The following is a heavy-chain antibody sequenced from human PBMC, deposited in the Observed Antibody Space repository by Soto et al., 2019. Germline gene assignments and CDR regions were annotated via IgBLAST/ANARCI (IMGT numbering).Heavy chain of an antibody. CDR3: ARELSAVVVPAATYNRFDP. D-gene: IGHD2-2*01. CDR1: GGSFSGYY. J-gene: IGHJ5*02. Sequence: QVQLQQWGAGLLKPSETLSLTCAVYGGSFSGYYWSWIRQPPGKGLEWIGEINHSGSTNYNPSLKMRVTISVDTSKNQFSLKLSSVTAADTAAYYCARELSAVVVPAATYNRFDPWGEGTLVTVSS. CDR2: INHSGST. V-gene: IGHV4-34*01.